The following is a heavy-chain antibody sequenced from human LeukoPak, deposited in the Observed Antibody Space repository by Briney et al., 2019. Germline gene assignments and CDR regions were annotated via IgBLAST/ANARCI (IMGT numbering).Heavy chain of an antibody. D-gene: IGHD3-3*01. CDR1: EVTFSSYE. Sequence: PGGSLRLSCAASEVTFSSYEMNWVRQAPGKGLEWVSYISSSGDTIYYADSVKGRFTISRDNAKNPLYLQLNRLSADDTAVYYCARVPRSSRIPIFRWGQGTLVTVSS. CDR3: ARVPRSSRIPIFR. CDR2: ISSSGDTI. J-gene: IGHJ4*02. V-gene: IGHV3-48*03.